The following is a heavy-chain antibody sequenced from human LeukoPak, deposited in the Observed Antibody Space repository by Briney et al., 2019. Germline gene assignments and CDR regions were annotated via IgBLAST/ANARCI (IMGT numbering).Heavy chain of an antibody. Sequence: GGSLRLSCAASGFTFSSYWMTWVRQARGKGLEWVATIKQDGSERYYVDSVKGRFSISRDNARNSLYLQMNSLRAEDTAVYYCAREYSSDWPTRFDYWGQGTLVTVSS. J-gene: IGHJ4*02. CDR1: GFTFSSYW. CDR2: IKQDGSER. D-gene: IGHD6-19*01. V-gene: IGHV3-7*01. CDR3: AREYSSDWPTRFDY.